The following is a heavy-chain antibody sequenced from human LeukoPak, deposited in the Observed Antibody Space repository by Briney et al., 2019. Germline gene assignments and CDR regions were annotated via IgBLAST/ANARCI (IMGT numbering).Heavy chain of an antibody. V-gene: IGHV3-30*02. CDR3: ANQFCTTLNYYYYYGMDV. J-gene: IGHJ6*02. CDR1: GFTFSSYG. CDR2: IRYDGSNK. D-gene: IGHD1-1*01. Sequence: GGSLRLSCAASGFTFSSYGMHWVRQAPGKGLEWVAFIRYDGSNKYYADSVKGRFTISRDNSKNALYLQMNSLRAEDTAVYYCANQFCTTLNYYYYYGMDVWGQGTTVTVSS.